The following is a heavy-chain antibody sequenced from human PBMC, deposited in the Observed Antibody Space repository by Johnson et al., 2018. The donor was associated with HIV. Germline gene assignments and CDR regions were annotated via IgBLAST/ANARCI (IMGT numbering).Heavy chain of an antibody. Sequence: MQLVESGGGLVQPGGSLRLSCAASGFTFSSYWMHWVRQAPGKGLVWVSRINSDGSSTSYADSVKGRFTISRDNAKNTRYLQMNSLRAEDTAVYYWARAEGLTGRNAFDIWGQGTMVTVSS. D-gene: IGHD1-20*01. CDR3: ARAEGLTGRNAFDI. CDR2: INSDGSST. CDR1: GFTFSSYW. V-gene: IGHV3-74*02. J-gene: IGHJ3*02.